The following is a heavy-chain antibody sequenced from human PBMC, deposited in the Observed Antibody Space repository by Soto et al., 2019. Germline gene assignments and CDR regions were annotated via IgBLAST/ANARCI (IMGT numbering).Heavy chain of an antibody. V-gene: IGHV4-30-4*01. CDR2: IYYSGST. D-gene: IGHD3-3*01. J-gene: IGHJ6*02. CDR1: GGSISSGDYY. CDR3: ARDSGLEWLYEGEYGMDV. Sequence: SETLSLTCTVSGGSISSGDYYWSWIRQPPGKGLEWIGYIYYSGSTYYNPSLKSRVTIKVDASKNQFSLKLSSVTAADTAVYYCARDSGLEWLYEGEYGMDVWGQGTTVTVSS.